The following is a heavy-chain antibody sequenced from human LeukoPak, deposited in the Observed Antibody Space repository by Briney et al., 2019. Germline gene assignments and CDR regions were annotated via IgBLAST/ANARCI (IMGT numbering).Heavy chain of an antibody. V-gene: IGHV4-34*01. CDR2: INHSGST. J-gene: IGHJ4*02. D-gene: IGHD3-10*01. CDR3: ARRSRARGVDY. Sequence: SETLCLTCAVYGGSFSGYYWSWIRQPPGKGLGWIGEINHSGSTNYNPSLKSRVTISVDTSKNQFSLKLSSVTAADTAVYYCARRSRARGVDYWGQGTLVTVSS. CDR1: GGSFSGYY.